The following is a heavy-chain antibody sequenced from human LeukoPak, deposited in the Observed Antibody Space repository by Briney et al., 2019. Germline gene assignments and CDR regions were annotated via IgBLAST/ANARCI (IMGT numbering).Heavy chain of an antibody. V-gene: IGHV1-2*02. CDR1: GYTFTGYY. D-gene: IGHD2-21*02. CDR2: IDPNSGGT. CDR3: ARAPEYCGGDCYIDY. J-gene: IGHJ4*02. Sequence: ASVKVSCKASGYTFTGYYMHWVRQAPGQGLEWMGWIDPNSGGTNYAQKFQGRVTMTRDTSISTAYMELSRLRPDDTAVYYRARAPEYCGGDCYIDYWGQGTLVTVSS.